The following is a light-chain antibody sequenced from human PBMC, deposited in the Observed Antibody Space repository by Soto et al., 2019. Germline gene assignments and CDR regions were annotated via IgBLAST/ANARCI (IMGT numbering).Light chain of an antibody. CDR2: EVT. CDR3: SSYTGGNPSYV. V-gene: IGLV2-8*01. Sequence: QSALTQPPSASGSPGQSVTISCTGTSSDVGGYDYVSCYQQHPDKAPKLMIYEVTIRPTVVSDRFSGSKSGNTTSLTVSGLQPEDEAVYYCSSYTGGNPSYVFGTGTKVTV. J-gene: IGLJ1*01. CDR1: SSDVGGYDY.